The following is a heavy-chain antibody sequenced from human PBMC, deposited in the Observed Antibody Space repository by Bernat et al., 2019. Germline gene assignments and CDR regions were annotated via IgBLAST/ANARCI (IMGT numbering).Heavy chain of an antibody. CDR3: AKDFREYSRGPGYFDL. V-gene: IGHV3-30*18. D-gene: IGHD6-6*01. Sequence: QVQLVESGGGVVQPGRSLRLSCAASGFTFSSYGMHWVRQAPGKGLEWVAVISYDGSNKYYAESVKGRLTSSRDNSKNTLYLQMNSLRAEDTAVYYCAKDFREYSRGPGYFDLWGRGTLVTVSS. CDR1: GFTFSSYG. CDR2: ISYDGSNK. J-gene: IGHJ2*01.